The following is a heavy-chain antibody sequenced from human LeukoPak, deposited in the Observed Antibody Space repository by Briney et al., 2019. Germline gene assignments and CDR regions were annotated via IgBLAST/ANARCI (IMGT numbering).Heavy chain of an antibody. CDR1: GGSISSNSYY. CDR2: IYYSGST. Sequence: SETLSLTCAVSGGSISSNSYYWGWIRQPPGKGLEWIGSIYYSGSTYYNPSLKSRVTISVDTSKNQFSLKLSSVTAADTAVYYCARHGTFGGVIVNAWFDPWGQGTLVTVSS. CDR3: ARHGTFGGVIVNAWFDP. D-gene: IGHD3-16*02. J-gene: IGHJ5*02. V-gene: IGHV4-39*01.